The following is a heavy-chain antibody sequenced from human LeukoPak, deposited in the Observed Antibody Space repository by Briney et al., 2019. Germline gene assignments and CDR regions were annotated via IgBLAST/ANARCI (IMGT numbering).Heavy chain of an antibody. Sequence: GRSLRLSCASSGFTFSSYSMSCVSQAPGKGLEWVSAISGSGGSTYYADSVKGRFTISRDNSKNTLYLQMNSLRVEDTAVYYCAKPQWLGLYYFDYWGQGTLVTVSS. D-gene: IGHD6-19*01. CDR2: ISGSGGST. J-gene: IGHJ4*02. V-gene: IGHV3-23*01. CDR3: AKPQWLGLYYFDY. CDR1: GFTFSSYS.